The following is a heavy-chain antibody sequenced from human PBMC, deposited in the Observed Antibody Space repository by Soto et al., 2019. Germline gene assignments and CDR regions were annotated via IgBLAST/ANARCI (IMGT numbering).Heavy chain of an antibody. CDR2: ISSSSSYI. V-gene: IGHV3-21*01. D-gene: IGHD2-8*02. Sequence: PGGSLRLSCAASGFTFSSYSMNWVRQAPGKGLEWVSSISSSSSYIYYADSVKGRFTISRDNAKNSLYLQMNSLRAEDTAVYYCAGSLSTPWIAGWCLDQGFCARGPTNWFDPWGQGTLVTVSS. CDR1: GFTFSSYS. CDR3: AGSLSTPWIAGWCLDQGFCARGPTNWFDP. J-gene: IGHJ5*02.